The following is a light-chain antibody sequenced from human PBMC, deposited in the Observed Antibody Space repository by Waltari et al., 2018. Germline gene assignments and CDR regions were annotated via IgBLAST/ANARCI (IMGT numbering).Light chain of an antibody. Sequence: QSTLTQPASVSGSPGQSVTISCTGTSGDVGLYNYVSWYQQYPGKVPKLIIHDVHERPSGVSRRVFGSKSDNTASLTISGLQAEDEADYYCGSYANSNTLVFGGGTKLTVL. V-gene: IGLV2-23*02. CDR1: SGDVGLYNY. CDR2: DVH. J-gene: IGLJ3*02. CDR3: GSYANSNTLV.